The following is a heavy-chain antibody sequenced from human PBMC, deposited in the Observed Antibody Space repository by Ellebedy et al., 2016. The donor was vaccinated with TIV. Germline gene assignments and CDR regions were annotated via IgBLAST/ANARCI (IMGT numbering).Heavy chain of an antibody. CDR1: GFTFSSYG. J-gene: IGHJ4*02. CDR3: VRERGGVVIRLDY. CDR2: ISYDGSRK. Sequence: GGSLRLSCAASGFTFSSYGMHWVRQAPGKGLEWLAFISYDGSRKYTADSVKGRFTISRDNSKNTLFLQMNSLRAEDTAVYYCVRERGGVVIRLDYWGQGTLVTVSS. V-gene: IGHV3-30*03. D-gene: IGHD2-21*01.